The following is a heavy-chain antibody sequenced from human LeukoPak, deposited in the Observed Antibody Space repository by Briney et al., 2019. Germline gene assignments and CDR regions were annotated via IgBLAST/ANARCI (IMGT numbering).Heavy chain of an antibody. D-gene: IGHD5-12*01. CDR1: GFSISTYG. CDR3: ARDTNIVATIGFADY. J-gene: IGHJ4*02. CDR2: ISHDGSEK. Sequence: PGGSLRLSCAASGFSISTYGMHWVRQAPGKGLEWVAMISHDGSEKYYVDSAKGRFTISRDNSKNTLYLQMNSLRAEDTAVYYCARDTNIVATIGFADYWGQGTLVTVSS. V-gene: IGHV3-30*03.